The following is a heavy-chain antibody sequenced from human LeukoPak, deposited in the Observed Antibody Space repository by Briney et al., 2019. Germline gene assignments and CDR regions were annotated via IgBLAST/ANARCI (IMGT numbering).Heavy chain of an antibody. D-gene: IGHD3-22*01. Sequence: GGSLRLSCVASGFPFSSYGMHWVRQAPGKGLEWVAVISYDGSNKYYADSAKGRFTISRDNSKNTLYLQMNSLRAEDTAVYYCANSVVAGSGGFDYWGQGTLVTVSS. J-gene: IGHJ4*02. CDR1: GFPFSSYG. CDR2: ISYDGSNK. V-gene: IGHV3-30*18. CDR3: ANSVVAGSGGFDY.